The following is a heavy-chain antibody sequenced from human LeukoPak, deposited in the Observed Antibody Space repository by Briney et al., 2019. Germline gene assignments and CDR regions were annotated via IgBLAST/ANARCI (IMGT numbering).Heavy chain of an antibody. Sequence: GGSLRLSCGASGFAFSDSWMSWVRQAPGKGLEWVANMNQDGSEKAYVDSVKGRFAISRDNARNSLFLEMSSLRAEDTAVYYCATYTHWVAGDVWGQGTTVTVSS. CDR2: MNQDGSEK. V-gene: IGHV3-7*01. CDR1: GFAFSDSW. CDR3: ATYTHWVAGDV. J-gene: IGHJ6*02. D-gene: IGHD3-16*01.